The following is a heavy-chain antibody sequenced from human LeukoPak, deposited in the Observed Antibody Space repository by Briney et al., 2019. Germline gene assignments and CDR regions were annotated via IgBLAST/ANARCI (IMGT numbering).Heavy chain of an antibody. Sequence: GGSLRLSCAASGFTFDDYAMHWVRQAPGKGLEWVSLISGDGGSTYYADSVKGRFTISGDNSKNSLYLQMNSLRTEDTALYYCAKDMTTGIAAADFDYWGQGTLVTVSS. CDR2: ISGDGGST. CDR3: AKDMTTGIAAADFDY. J-gene: IGHJ4*02. V-gene: IGHV3-43*02. D-gene: IGHD6-13*01. CDR1: GFTFDDYA.